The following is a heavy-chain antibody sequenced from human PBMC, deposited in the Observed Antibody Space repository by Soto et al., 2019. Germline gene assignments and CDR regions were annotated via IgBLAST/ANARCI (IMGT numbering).Heavy chain of an antibody. Sequence: GASVKVSCKASGYSFTDHHIHWVRQAPGQGLEWLGRINPKSGGTSTAQKVQGWVTMTTDTSISTASMDLPRLTSEDPAIYFCASGHSTDCSNGVCCFCYNHGRDGCRRRCTCTISS. CDR3: ASGHSTDCSNGVCCFCYNHGRDG. V-gene: IGHV1-2*04. J-gene: IGHJ6*04. CDR2: INPKSGGT. D-gene: IGHD2-8*01. CDR1: GYSFTDHH.